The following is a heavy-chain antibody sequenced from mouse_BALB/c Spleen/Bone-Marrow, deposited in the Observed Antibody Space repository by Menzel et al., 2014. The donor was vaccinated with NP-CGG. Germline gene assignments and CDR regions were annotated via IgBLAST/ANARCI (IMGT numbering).Heavy chain of an antibody. CDR2: INTYNGNT. CDR1: GYTFTDYP. CDR3: ARLSPHPEFDY. V-gene: IGHV1-67*01. D-gene: IGHD6-2*01. Sequence: QVQLQQSGPEVVRPGVSVKISCKGSGYTFTDYPMHWVKQSHAKGLEWIGLINTYNGNTNYNQKFKGKATMTVDKSSSTAYMGLARLTSDDSAIYYCARLSPHPEFDYWGQGTTLTVSS. J-gene: IGHJ2*01.